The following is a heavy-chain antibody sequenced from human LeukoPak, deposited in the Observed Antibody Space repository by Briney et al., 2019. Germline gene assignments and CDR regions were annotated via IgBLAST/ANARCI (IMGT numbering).Heavy chain of an antibody. Sequence: PGGSLRLSCAASGFTFDDYGMSWVRQAPGKGLEWVANIKQDGSEKYYVDSVKGRFTISRDNAKNSLYLQMNSLRAEDTAVYYCARDAGGLDYWGQGTLVTVSS. V-gene: IGHV3-7*01. D-gene: IGHD1-26*01. CDR3: ARDAGGLDY. CDR2: IKQDGSEK. J-gene: IGHJ4*02. CDR1: GFTFDDYG.